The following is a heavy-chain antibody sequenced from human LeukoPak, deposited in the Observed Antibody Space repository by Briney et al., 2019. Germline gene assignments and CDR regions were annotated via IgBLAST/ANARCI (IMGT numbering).Heavy chain of an antibody. CDR3: ARDRSGDGYNDY. Sequence: SETLSLTCTVSGDSISSGDYCWSWIRQPAGKGLEWIGRISSSGSTNYNPSLKSRVTISVDTSKNQFSLKLSSVTAADTAVYYCARDRSGDGYNDYWGQGTLVTVSS. CDR2: ISSSGST. J-gene: IGHJ4*02. D-gene: IGHD5-24*01. CDR1: GDSISSGDYC. V-gene: IGHV4-61*02.